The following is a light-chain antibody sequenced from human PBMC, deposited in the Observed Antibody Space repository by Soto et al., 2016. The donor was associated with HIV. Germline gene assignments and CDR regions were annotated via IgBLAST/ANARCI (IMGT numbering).Light chain of an antibody. CDR1: QSLLHSNGYNY. J-gene: IGKJ4*01. CDR2: LAS. CDR3: MQALQTPLT. Sequence: DIVMTQSPLSLPVTPGEPASISCRSSQSLLHSNGYNYLDWYLQKPGQSPQLLIYLASNRVSGVPDRFSGSGSGTDFTLKINKVEAEDVGVYYCMQALQTPLTFGGGTKVEIK. V-gene: IGKV2-28*01.